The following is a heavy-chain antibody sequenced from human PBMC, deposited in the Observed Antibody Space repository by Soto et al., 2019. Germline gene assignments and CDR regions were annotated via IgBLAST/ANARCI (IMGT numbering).Heavy chain of an antibody. CDR2: VSLTGDRT. Sequence: GGSLSLSCVASRFSFSSYEMSWVRQAAGKGLEWVSRVSLTGDRTNYAGSVKGRFTVSRDNFKNTLYLQIDSLRAEDTAVYYCARDYMLRGRDSNWFDPWGQGTLVTVSS. CDR3: ARDYMLRGRDSNWFDP. V-gene: IGHV3-23*01. D-gene: IGHD3-10*01. CDR1: RFSFSSYE. J-gene: IGHJ5*02.